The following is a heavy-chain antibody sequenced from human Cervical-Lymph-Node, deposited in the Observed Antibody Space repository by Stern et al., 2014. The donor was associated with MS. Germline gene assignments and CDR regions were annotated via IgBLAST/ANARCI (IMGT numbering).Heavy chain of an antibody. CDR2: IYHSGSA. D-gene: IGHD6-13*01. CDR3: ARDVGMDS. V-gene: IGHV4-59*01. CDR1: GVSISTSY. J-gene: IGHJ5*01. Sequence: QVQLQESGPGLVKPSETLSLTCTVSGVSISTSYWSWIRQPPGKGLEWIGYIYHSGSATYNPSLKSRVTMSVDTSRSQFSLKLSSVTAADTAVYCARDVGMDSWGQGTLVTVSS.